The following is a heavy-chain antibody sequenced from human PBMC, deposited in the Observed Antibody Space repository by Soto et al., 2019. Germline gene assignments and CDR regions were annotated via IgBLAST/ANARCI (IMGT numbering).Heavy chain of an antibody. J-gene: IGHJ6*02. CDR3: ARELSGNQYDFWSGYYREGHYYYYYGMDV. CDR1: GCSISSYY. D-gene: IGHD3-3*01. Sequence: PXETLSLTCTVAGCSISSYYWSWIRQPAGKGLDWIGRICTSGSTNYNPSLKSRVTMSVDTSKNQFSLKLSSVTAADTAVYYCARELSGNQYDFWSGYYREGHYYYYYGMDVWGQGTTVTVSS. CDR2: ICTSGST. V-gene: IGHV4-4*07.